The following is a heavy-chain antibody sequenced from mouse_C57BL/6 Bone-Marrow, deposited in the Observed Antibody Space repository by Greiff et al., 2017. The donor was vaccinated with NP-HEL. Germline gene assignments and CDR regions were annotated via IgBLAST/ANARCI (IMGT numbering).Heavy chain of an antibody. J-gene: IGHJ4*01. CDR2: IWSAGSS. V-gene: IGHV2-2*01. Sequence: QVQLKESGPGLVQPSQSLSITCTVSGFSLTSYGVHWVRQSPGKGLEWLGVIWSAGSSDYHAAFISRLSISKDNSKSQVFFKMNSLQAGVTAIYYCARNDYDSYDYAMDYWGQGTSITVSS. D-gene: IGHD2-4*01. CDR1: GFSLTSYG. CDR3: ARNDYDSYDYAMDY.